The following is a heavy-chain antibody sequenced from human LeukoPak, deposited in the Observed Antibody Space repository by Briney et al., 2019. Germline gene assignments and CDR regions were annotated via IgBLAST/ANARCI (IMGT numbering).Heavy chain of an antibody. Sequence: PSETLSLTCAVYGGSFSGYYWSWIRQPPGKGLEWIGEINHSGSTNYNPSLKSRVTISVDTSKNQFSLKLSSVTAADTAVHYCALRVVIRYFDYWGQGTLVTVSS. V-gene: IGHV4-34*01. CDR3: ALRVVIRYFDY. CDR2: INHSGST. J-gene: IGHJ4*02. D-gene: IGHD3-22*01. CDR1: GGSFSGYY.